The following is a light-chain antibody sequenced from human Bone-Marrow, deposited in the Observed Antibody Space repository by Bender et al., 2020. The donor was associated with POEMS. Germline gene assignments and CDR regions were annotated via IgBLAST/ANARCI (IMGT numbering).Light chain of an antibody. Sequence: SYVLTQPPSVSVAPGQTAIITCGGNNIGSKSVHWHQQKPGQPPVLVVYADSDRPSGVPERFSGSNSGKTATLTIRRVEAGDEADYYCQVWDSNTDHYGFGSGTLVTVL. CDR1: NIGSKS. V-gene: IGLV3-21*02. J-gene: IGLJ1*01. CDR3: QVWDSNTDHYG. CDR2: ADS.